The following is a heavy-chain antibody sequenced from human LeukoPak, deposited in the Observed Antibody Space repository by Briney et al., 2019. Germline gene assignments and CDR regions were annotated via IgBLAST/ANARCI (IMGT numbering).Heavy chain of an antibody. CDR3: ASPRRGLWFGELLFPDY. D-gene: IGHD3-10*01. Sequence: GGSLRLSCAASGFTFSSYAMSWVRQAPGKGLEWVSAISGSGGSTYYADSVKGRFTISRDNSKNTLYLQMNSLRAEDTAVYYCASPRRGLWFGELLFPDYWGQGTLVTVS. J-gene: IGHJ4*02. CDR1: GFTFSSYA. CDR2: ISGSGGST. V-gene: IGHV3-23*01.